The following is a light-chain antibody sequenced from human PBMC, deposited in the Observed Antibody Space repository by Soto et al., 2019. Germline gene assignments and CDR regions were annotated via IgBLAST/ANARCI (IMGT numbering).Light chain of an antibody. V-gene: IGLV2-23*01. CDR1: SSDVGSYNL. CDR3: CSYAGSSTPYV. J-gene: IGLJ1*01. CDR2: EGS. Sequence: QYGKTGHPSVSGCPGQSITISCTGTSSDVGSYNLVSWYQQHPGKAPKLMIYEGSKRPSGVSNRFSGSKSGNTASLTISGLQAEDEADYYCCSYAGSSTPYVFGTGTKVTV.